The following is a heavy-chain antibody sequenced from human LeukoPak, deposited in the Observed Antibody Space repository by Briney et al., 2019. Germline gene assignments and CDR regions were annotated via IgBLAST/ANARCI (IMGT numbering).Heavy chain of an antibody. CDR3: ARGGPLGSYGYGQFDY. CDR2: IYYSGST. V-gene: IGHV4-59*11. Sequence: SETLSLTCTVSGGSINSHYWSWIRQPPGKRLEWIGYIYYSGSTNYNPSLKSRLTISVDTSKNQFSLKLTSVTAADTAVYYCARGGPLGSYGYGQFDYWGQGTLVTVSS. D-gene: IGHD5-18*01. CDR1: GGSINSHY. J-gene: IGHJ4*02.